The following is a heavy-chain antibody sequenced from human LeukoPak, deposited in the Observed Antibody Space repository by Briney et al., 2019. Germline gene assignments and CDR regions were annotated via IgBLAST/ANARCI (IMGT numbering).Heavy chain of an antibody. Sequence: GGSLRLSCAAPGFTFSSYAMHWVRQAPGKGLEWVAVISYDGSNKYYADSVKGRFTISRDNSKNTLYLQMNSLRAEDTAVYYCASGFIAAAGKSYWGQGTLVTVSS. J-gene: IGHJ4*02. CDR2: ISYDGSNK. CDR1: GFTFSSYA. CDR3: ASGFIAAAGKSY. V-gene: IGHV3-30-3*01. D-gene: IGHD6-13*01.